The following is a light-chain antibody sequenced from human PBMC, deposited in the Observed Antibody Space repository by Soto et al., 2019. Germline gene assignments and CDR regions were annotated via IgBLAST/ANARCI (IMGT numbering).Light chain of an antibody. CDR2: DAS. J-gene: IGKJ1*01. V-gene: IGKV1-5*01. CDR1: QSVAGW. Sequence: DIQMTQSPSTLSASVGHRVTITCRASQSVAGWLAWYQQKPGKAPTLLIYDASALPRGVPSRFSGSGSGTEFTLTISSLQPDDFATYYCQQYETYSGTFGQGTKVDI. CDR3: QQYETYSGT.